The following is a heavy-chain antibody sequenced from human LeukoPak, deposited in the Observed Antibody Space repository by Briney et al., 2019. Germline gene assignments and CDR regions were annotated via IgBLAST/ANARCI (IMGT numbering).Heavy chain of an antibody. J-gene: IGHJ4*02. CDR3: ARQGVVGATGFDF. CDR1: GGSISEISYY. Sequence: PSETLSLTCSVSGGSISEISYYWGWIRQPPGKGLEWIGNIYYSGTTYNNPSLESRVVISVDTSRNQFSLKLNAVTATDTAVYYCARQGVVGATGFDFWGQGILVTVSS. V-gene: IGHV4-39*01. CDR2: IYYSGTT. D-gene: IGHD1-26*01.